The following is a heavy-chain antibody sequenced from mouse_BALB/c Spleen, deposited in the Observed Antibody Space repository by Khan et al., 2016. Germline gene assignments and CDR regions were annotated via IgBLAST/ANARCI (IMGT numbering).Heavy chain of an antibody. CDR1: GYTFTNYG. D-gene: IGHD4-1*01. J-gene: IGHJ2*01. Sequence: QIQLVQSGPELKKPGETVKISCKASGYTFTNYGMNWVKQAPGKGLKWMGWINTNTGEPTYAEECKGRFAFSLETSASTAYLQINNFKNEDTATYFCAKLTGTPWDYWGQGTTLTVSS. V-gene: IGHV9-3*02. CDR2: INTNTGEP. CDR3: AKLTGTPWDY.